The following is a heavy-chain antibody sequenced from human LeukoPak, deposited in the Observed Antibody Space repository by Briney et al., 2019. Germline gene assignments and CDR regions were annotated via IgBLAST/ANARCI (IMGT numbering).Heavy chain of an antibody. J-gene: IGHJ4*02. D-gene: IGHD6-19*01. CDR3: AREDSGWQTDY. CDR2: INTSGGST. Sequence: GASVKVSCKASGYTFTSYYMHWVRQAPGQGLEWMGIINTSGGSTSYAQKFQGRVTMTRDTSTSTVYMELSSLRSEDTAVYYCAREDSGWQTDYWGQGTLVTVSS. V-gene: IGHV1-46*03. CDR1: GYTFTSYY.